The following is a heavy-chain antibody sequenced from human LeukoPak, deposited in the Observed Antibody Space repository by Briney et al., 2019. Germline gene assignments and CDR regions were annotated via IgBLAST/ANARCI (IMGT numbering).Heavy chain of an antibody. CDR1: GFTFSSYA. V-gene: IGHV3-23*01. D-gene: IGHD3-22*01. J-gene: IGHJ3*02. CDR3: ARGAMMVDAFGI. CDR2: ISGSGGST. Sequence: GGSLRLSCAASGFTFSSYAMSWVRQAPGKGLEWVSAISGSGGSTYYADSVKGRFTISRDNSKNSLYLQMNSLRADDAAVYYCARGAMMVDAFGIWGQGTMVTVSS.